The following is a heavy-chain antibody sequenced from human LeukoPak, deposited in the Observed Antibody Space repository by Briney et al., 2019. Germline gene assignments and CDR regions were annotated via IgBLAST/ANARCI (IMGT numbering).Heavy chain of an antibody. V-gene: IGHV1-46*01. CDR3: ARAGGPDILATNEFDY. D-gene: IGHD5-12*01. CDR1: GYTFTSYY. CDR2: INPSGGST. Sequence: ASVKVSCKASGYTFTSYYMHWVRQAPGQGLEWMGIINPSGGSTSYAQKFQGRVTMTRDTSTSTVYMELSSLRSEDTAVYYCARAGGPDILATNEFDYWGQGTLVTVSS. J-gene: IGHJ4*02.